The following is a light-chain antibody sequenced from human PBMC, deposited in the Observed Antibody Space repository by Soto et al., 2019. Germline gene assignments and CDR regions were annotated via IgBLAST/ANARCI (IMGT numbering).Light chain of an antibody. V-gene: IGKV1-5*01. Sequence: DIQMTQSPSTLSASVGDRVTITCRASQSISSWLAWYQQKPGQAPKLLIYDASSLESGVPSRFSGSGSGTEFTLTISSLQPDDFATYYCQEYNSYPGTFGQGTKVEIQ. CDR1: QSISSW. J-gene: IGKJ1*01. CDR2: DAS. CDR3: QEYNSYPGT.